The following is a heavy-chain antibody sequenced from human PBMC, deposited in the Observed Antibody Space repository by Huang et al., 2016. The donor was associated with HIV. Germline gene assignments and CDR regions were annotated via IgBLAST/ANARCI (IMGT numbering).Heavy chain of an antibody. CDR1: GFTFSSHT. J-gene: IGHJ5*02. D-gene: IGHD3-22*01. CDR3: ARDRRSELGYSSGWYDL. CDR2: ITSGRIFI. Sequence: EVQLVESGGGLVKPGGSLRLSCAASGFTFSSHTMNWVRQAPGKGLEWVSYITSGRIFIYYADSIKGRFTVSRDNAKSSLYLHMNSLRVEDTAVYYCARDRRSELGYSSGWYDLWGQGTLVTVPS. V-gene: IGHV3-21*06.